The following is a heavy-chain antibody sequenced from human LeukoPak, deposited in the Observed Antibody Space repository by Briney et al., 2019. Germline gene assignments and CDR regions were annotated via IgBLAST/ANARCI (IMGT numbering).Heavy chain of an antibody. V-gene: IGHV3-21*01. Sequence: GSLRLSCAASGLTFGNYWMHWVRQAPGKGLEWVSSISYSSSNIYYADSVKGRFTISGDNAKNSLYLQMNSLRAEDTAVYYCARDLGQYYDTSDNWFDPWGQGTLVTVSS. D-gene: IGHD3-22*01. CDR1: GLTFGNYW. CDR3: ARDLGQYYDTSDNWFDP. J-gene: IGHJ5*02. CDR2: ISYSSSNI.